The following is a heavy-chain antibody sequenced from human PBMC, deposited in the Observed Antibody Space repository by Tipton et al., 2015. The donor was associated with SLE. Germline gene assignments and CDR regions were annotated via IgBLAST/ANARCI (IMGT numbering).Heavy chain of an antibody. V-gene: IGHV4-59*01. CDR2: VFHTGTT. J-gene: IGHJ5*02. CDR1: GDSISSYY. CDR3: ARARPIFNWFDP. D-gene: IGHD3-3*01. Sequence: TLSLTCTVSGDSISSYYWTWIRQPPGKGLEWLGYVFHTGTTNYNPSLNGRGTMSVDKSKNQFSLRLKSVTTADTAVYYCARARPIFNWFDPWGQGTLVIVSA.